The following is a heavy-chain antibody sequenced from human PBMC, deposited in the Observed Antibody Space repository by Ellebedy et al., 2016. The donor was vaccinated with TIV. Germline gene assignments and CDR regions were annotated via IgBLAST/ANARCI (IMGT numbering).Heavy chain of an antibody. CDR1: GGSISGTYTSYY. Sequence: SETLSLTXNVSGGSISGTYTSYYWGWIRQPPGKGLEWIGSIYDSGRSHYNPSLKSRVTISVDTSKNQFSLKLSSVTAADPAVYYCARYRSGIVVVPAHYGIDVWGQGTTVTVSS. CDR2: IYDSGRS. CDR3: ARYRSGIVVVPAHYGIDV. J-gene: IGHJ6*02. D-gene: IGHD2-2*01. V-gene: IGHV4-39*01.